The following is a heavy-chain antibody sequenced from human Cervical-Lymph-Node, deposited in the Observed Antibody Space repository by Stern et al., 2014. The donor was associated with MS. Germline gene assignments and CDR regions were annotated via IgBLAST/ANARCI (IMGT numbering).Heavy chain of an antibody. V-gene: IGHV3-33*01. D-gene: IGHD3-22*01. J-gene: IGHJ5*02. Sequence: QVQLVESGGGVVQPGRSLRLSCAASGFKFNDYGMHWVRQAPGKGLEWVAVIWDDGSNKYYAASVQGRFTISRDNSNNTVHLQMNSLRAEDTAVYYCARLTYFYDTSGFVGPWGKGTLVTVS. CDR2: IWDDGSNK. CDR1: GFKFNDYG. CDR3: ARLTYFYDTSGFVGP.